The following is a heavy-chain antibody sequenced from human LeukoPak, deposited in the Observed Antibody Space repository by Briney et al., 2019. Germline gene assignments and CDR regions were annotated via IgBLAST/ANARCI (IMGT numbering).Heavy chain of an antibody. Sequence: PGGSLRLSCAASGFTFSDYYMSWIRQAPGKGLEWVSYISSSGSTIYYADSVKGRFTISRDNAKNSLYLQMNSLRAEDTAVYYCARDQAQYCSSTSCQDWFDPWGQGTLVTVSS. CDR3: ARDQAQYCSSTSCQDWFDP. J-gene: IGHJ5*02. CDR1: GFTFSDYY. V-gene: IGHV3-11*01. D-gene: IGHD2-2*01. CDR2: ISSSGSTI.